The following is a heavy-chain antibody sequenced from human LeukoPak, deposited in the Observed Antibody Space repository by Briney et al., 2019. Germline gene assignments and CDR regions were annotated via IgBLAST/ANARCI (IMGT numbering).Heavy chain of an antibody. CDR1: GFTVSSNY. CDR3: ARDLKAVGAFDI. V-gene: IGHV3-66*01. D-gene: IGHD3-16*01. CDR2: IYSGGST. Sequence: GGSLRLSCAASGFTVSSNYMSWVRQAPRKGLEWVSVIYSGGSTYYADSVKGRFTISRDNSKNTLYLQMNSLRAEDTAVYYCARDLKAVGAFDIWGQGTMVTVSS. J-gene: IGHJ3*02.